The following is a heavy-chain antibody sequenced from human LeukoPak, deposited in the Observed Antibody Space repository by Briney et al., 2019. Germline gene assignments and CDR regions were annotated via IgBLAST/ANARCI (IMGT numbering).Heavy chain of an antibody. V-gene: IGHV4-59*01. CDR1: GGSISSYY. Sequence: PSETLSLTCTVSGGSISSYYWSWIRQPPGKGLEWIGYIYYGGSTNYNPSLKSRVTISVDTSKNRFSLKLSSVTAADTAVYYCARGLRYGDYSYWGQGTLVTVSS. J-gene: IGHJ4*02. CDR3: ARGLRYGDYSY. D-gene: IGHD4-17*01. CDR2: IYYGGST.